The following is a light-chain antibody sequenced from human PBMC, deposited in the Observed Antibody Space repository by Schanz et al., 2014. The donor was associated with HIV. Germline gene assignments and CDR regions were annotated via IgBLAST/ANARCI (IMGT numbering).Light chain of an antibody. CDR3: QSYDSSLSVVV. V-gene: IGLV1-40*01. Sequence: QSVLTQPPSVSGAPGQWVTVSCSGGSSNIGAGYDVHWYQQLPGTAPKLLIYGDNNRPSGVPDRFSGSKSGTSASLAITGLQAEDEADYYCQSYDSSLSVVVFGGGTKVTVL. J-gene: IGLJ2*01. CDR2: GDN. CDR1: SSNIGAGYD.